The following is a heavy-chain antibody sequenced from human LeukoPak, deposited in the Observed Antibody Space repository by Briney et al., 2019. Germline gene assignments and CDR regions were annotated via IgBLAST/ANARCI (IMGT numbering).Heavy chain of an antibody. V-gene: IGHV1-2*02. D-gene: IGHD4-17*01. J-gene: IGHJ4*02. CDR3: ARVDYAFDY. CDR1: GYTFTGCY. Sequence: GASVEVSCKASGYTFTGCYMHWVRQAPGQGIEWMGWINPNSGDTNYAQQFQGRVTMTRDTSFTTVYMEVSRLTSDDTAVYYCARVDYAFDYWGQGTLVTVSS. CDR2: INPNSGDT.